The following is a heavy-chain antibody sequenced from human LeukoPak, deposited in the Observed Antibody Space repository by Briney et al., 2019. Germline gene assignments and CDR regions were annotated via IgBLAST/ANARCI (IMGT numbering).Heavy chain of an antibody. CDR1: GFTFSSYG. Sequence: GGSLRLSCAASGFTFSSYGMHWVRQAPGKGLVWFSRINSDGSSTSYADSVKGRFTISRDNAKNTLYLQMNSLRAEDTAVYYCARAGYCSSTSCKDYYYGMDVWGQGTTVTVSS. D-gene: IGHD2-2*01. CDR2: INSDGSST. CDR3: ARAGYCSSTSCKDYYYGMDV. V-gene: IGHV3-74*01. J-gene: IGHJ6*02.